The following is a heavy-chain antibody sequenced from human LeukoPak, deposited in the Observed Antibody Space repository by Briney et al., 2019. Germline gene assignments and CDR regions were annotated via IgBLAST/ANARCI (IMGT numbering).Heavy chain of an antibody. Sequence: GGSLRLSCAASGLTLSSHWMPWVRQAPGKGLVWVSRITNDGSSTTYADSVKGRFTIPRDNAKKMVYLQVESLRGEDTAGYYCGTRQGGTPAYWSQGTLVTVSS. CDR3: GTRQGGTPAY. CDR2: ITNDGSST. J-gene: IGHJ4*02. V-gene: IGHV3-74*01. CDR1: GLTLSSHW. D-gene: IGHD3-16*01.